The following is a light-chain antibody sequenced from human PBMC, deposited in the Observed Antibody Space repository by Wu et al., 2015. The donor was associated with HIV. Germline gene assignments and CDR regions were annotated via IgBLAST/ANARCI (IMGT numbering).Light chain of an antibody. V-gene: IGKV3D-20*02. CDR2: GVS. J-gene: IGKJ5*01. CDR1: ETLSSSS. CDR3: QQRTTSIA. Sequence: IVLTQSPDILSLSPGERVTLSCRASETLSSSSLAWYQQRPGHAPRLLIFGVSNRATGVPDRFSGSGAGTDFTLTIDSLEPEDFAVYYCQQRTTSIAFGQGTRLDLK.